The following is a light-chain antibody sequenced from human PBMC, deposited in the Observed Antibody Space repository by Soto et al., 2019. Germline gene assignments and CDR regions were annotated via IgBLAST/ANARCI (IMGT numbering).Light chain of an antibody. J-gene: IGLJ1*01. CDR1: NSDVGSYNF. CDR3: CTFAGRYSYV. CDR2: DVA. Sequence: QSSLAQPRSVSWSPGQSVPLSRPVTNSDVGSYNFVSWHQQHPGKAPKLMIYDVAKRPSGVPDRFSGSKSGNTASLTISGLQAEDEADYYCCTFAGRYSYVFGSGTKV. V-gene: IGLV2-11*01.